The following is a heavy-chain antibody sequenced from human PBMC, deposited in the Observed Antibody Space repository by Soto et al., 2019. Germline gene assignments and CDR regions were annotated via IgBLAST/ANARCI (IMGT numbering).Heavy chain of an antibody. CDR2: MSGSGDDA. J-gene: IGHJ4*02. CDR3: AKKVTIYAVDPADY. CDR1: GFTFSNYG. Sequence: LRLSCAASGFTFSNYGMSWVRQAPGKGLEWVSVMSGSGDDAYYADSVKGRFTISRDNSKNMLYLQMNSLRAEDTAVYFCAKKVTIYAVDPADYWGQGTQVTVSS. V-gene: IGHV3-23*01. D-gene: IGHD3-3*01.